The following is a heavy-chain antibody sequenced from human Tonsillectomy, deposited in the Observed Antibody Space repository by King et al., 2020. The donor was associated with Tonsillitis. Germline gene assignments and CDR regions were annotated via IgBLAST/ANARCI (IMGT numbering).Heavy chain of an antibody. CDR2: IHGSGGST. CDR3: AKREGSAAGFLDY. J-gene: IGHJ4*02. D-gene: IGHD6-13*01. V-gene: IGHV3-23*04. CDR1: GFTFSSYA. Sequence: VQLVESGGGLVQPGGSLRLSCAASGFTFSSYAMNWVRQAPGRGLEWVSFIHGSGGSTSYADSVKGRFTISRDNSKNTLYLQMNSLRAEDTAVYYCAKREGSAAGFLDYWGQGTLVTVSS.